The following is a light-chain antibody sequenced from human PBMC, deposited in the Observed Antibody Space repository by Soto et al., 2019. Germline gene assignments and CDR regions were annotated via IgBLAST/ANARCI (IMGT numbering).Light chain of an antibody. CDR3: SSYTSSSTYV. J-gene: IGLJ1*01. Sequence: QSALTQPASVSGSPGQSITISCTGTSRDVGGYNYVSWYQHHPGEAPKLMIYEVSNRPSGVSNRFSGSKSGNTASLTISGLQAEDEAYYYCSSYTSSSTYVFGTGTKLTVL. V-gene: IGLV2-14*01. CDR2: EVS. CDR1: SRDVGGYNY.